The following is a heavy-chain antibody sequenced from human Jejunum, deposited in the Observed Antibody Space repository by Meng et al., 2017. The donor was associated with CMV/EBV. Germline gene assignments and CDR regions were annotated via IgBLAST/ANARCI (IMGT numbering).Heavy chain of an antibody. V-gene: IGHV3-11*01. Sequence: CVASGFSLGGYYMPWIRQASGKGPECLSFISGDGRTIFYAPSVQGRFTTSRDNARNSLYLQMDGLRGEDTAIYYCARDPRNKGFDPWGPGTPVTVSS. J-gene: IGHJ5*02. CDR1: GFSLGGYY. CDR3: ARDPRNKGFDP. CDR2: ISGDGRTI.